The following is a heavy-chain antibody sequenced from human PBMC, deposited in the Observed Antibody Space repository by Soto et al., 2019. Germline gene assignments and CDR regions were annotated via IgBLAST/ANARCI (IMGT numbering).Heavy chain of an antibody. CDR1: GGTFSSYI. J-gene: IGHJ6*03. V-gene: IGHV1-69*02. CDR2: IIPILGIA. D-gene: IGHD3-10*01. CDR3: ASVLLWFVSTIIGKYWYMDV. Sequence: QVQLVQSGAEVKKPGSSVKVSCKASGGTFSSYIISWVRQAPGQGLEWMGRIIPILGIANYAQKFQGRVTITADKSTTTASMELSSLRSEDTAVYYCASVLLWFVSTIIGKYWYMDVWGNGTTVTVSS.